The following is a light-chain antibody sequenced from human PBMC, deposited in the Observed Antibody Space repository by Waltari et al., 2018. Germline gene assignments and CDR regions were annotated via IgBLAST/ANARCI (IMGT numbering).Light chain of an antibody. J-gene: IGKJ4*01. Sequence: DMVLTQSPATLSSSPGERATLSCRASQSLSNYLAWYQQQPGQAPRLLIYDTSNRATGIPARFSGSGFGTDFTLTISSLEPEDFAVYYCQQRRNWPLTFGGGTKVEIK. V-gene: IGKV3-11*01. CDR2: DTS. CDR3: QQRRNWPLT. CDR1: QSLSNY.